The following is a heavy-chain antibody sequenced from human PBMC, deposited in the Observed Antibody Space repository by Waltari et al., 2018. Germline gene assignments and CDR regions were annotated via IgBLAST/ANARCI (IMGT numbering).Heavy chain of an antibody. V-gene: IGHV4-4*07. CDR3: ARDGGWEYARGDAFDI. J-gene: IGHJ3*02. D-gene: IGHD1-26*01. CDR1: GCSISSYY. Sequence: QVQLQESGPGLVTPSETLSLTCTVSGCSISSYYLSWIRQPAGKGLEWIGRIYTSGSTNYNPSLKSRVTMSVDTSKNQFSLKLSSVTAADTAVYYCARDGGWEYARGDAFDIWGQGTMVTVSS. CDR2: IYTSGST.